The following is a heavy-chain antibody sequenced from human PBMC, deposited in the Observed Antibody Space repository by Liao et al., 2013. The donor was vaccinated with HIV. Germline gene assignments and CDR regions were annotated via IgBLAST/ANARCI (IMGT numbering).Heavy chain of an antibody. CDR2: VYTTGIP. Sequence: QVQLQESGPGLVKPSETLSLTCTVSGASISSDCWSWIRQPAGKGLEWLGRVYTTGIPTFNPSLKSRLTMSVDASKNQFSLKLNSVTAADTAVYFCATEDGSGKYFPFYFASWGQGTLVTVSS. J-gene: IGHJ4*02. CDR1: GASISSDC. CDR3: ATEDGSGKYFPFYFAS. D-gene: IGHD3-10*01. V-gene: IGHV4-4*07.